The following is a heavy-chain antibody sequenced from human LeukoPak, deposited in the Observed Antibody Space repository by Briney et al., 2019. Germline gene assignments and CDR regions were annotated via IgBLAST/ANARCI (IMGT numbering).Heavy chain of an antibody. J-gene: IGHJ4*02. Sequence: GGSLRLSCAASGFTFSSYSMNWVRQAPGKGLEWVSSISSSSSYIYYADSVKGRFTISRDNAKNSLYLQMNSLRAEDTAVYYCARDAVVAAAGAGELDYWGQGTLVTVSS. D-gene: IGHD6-13*01. V-gene: IGHV3-21*01. CDR2: ISSSSSYI. CDR1: GFTFSSYS. CDR3: ARDAVVAAAGAGELDY.